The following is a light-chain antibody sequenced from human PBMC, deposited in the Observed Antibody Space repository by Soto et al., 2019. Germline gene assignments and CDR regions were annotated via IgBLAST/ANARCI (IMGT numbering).Light chain of an antibody. Sequence: IVMTQSPATLSVSPGERATLSCRASQSVSSNLAWYQQKPGQAPRLLIFGASTRATGIPARFSGSGSGTEFTLTINSLQSEDFAVYYCQQYNNWPRTFGQGTTVEI. V-gene: IGKV3-15*01. CDR1: QSVSSN. CDR3: QQYNNWPRT. J-gene: IGKJ1*01. CDR2: GAS.